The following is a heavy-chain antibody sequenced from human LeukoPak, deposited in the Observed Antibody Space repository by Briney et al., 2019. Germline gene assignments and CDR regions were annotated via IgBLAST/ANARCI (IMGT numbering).Heavy chain of an antibody. CDR1: GYTLTELF. CDR3: ATGGHRNWSPY. Sequence: GASVNASCKVSGYTLTELFMHWVRQAPGKGLEGMGGFDPEDGETIYAQKFQGRVTMTEDTSTDKAYMELSRLRSEDTAVYYCATGGHRNWSPYWGQGTLVTVSS. CDR2: FDPEDGET. J-gene: IGHJ4*02. D-gene: IGHD1-1*01. V-gene: IGHV1-24*01.